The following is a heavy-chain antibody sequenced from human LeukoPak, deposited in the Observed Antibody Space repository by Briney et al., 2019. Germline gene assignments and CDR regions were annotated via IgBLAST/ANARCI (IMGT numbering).Heavy chain of an antibody. J-gene: IGHJ4*02. CDR3: ARESYSSGWSMVRRKYYFGY. V-gene: IGHV4-39*07. Sequence: PSETLSLTCTVSGGSISSSSYYWGWIRQPPGKGLEWIGSIYYSGSTYYNPSLKSRVTISVDTSKNQFSLKLSSVTAADTAVYYCARESYSSGWSMVRRKYYFGYWGQGTLVTVSS. D-gene: IGHD6-19*01. CDR2: IYYSGST. CDR1: GGSISSSSYY.